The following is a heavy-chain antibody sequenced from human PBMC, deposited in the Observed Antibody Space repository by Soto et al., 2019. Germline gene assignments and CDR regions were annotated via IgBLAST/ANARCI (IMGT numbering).Heavy chain of an antibody. J-gene: IGHJ5*02. Sequence: QLQLQESGSGLVKPSQTLSLTCAVSGGSISSGGYSWSWFRQPPGKGLEWIGYIYHNRNTYYNPSLTSRVTISVDRSKNQFSLKLSSVTXADTAMYYCARVPSPWGQGTLVTVSS. CDR1: GGSISSGGYS. CDR3: ARVPSP. V-gene: IGHV4-30-2*01. CDR2: IYHNRNT.